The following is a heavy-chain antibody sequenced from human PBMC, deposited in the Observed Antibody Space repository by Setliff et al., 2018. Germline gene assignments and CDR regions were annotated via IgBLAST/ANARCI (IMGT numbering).Heavy chain of an antibody. Sequence: SETLSLTCAVYGGSFSGYYWNWIRQPPGKGLEWIGGINHSGGTNYNPSLKSRVTISVDTSKNQFSLKLSSVTAADTAVYYCARTLYDYDILTGPGYYFDYWGQGTLVTVSS. CDR2: INHSGGT. D-gene: IGHD3-9*01. CDR1: GGSFSGYY. CDR3: ARTLYDYDILTGPGYYFDY. V-gene: IGHV4-34*01. J-gene: IGHJ4*02.